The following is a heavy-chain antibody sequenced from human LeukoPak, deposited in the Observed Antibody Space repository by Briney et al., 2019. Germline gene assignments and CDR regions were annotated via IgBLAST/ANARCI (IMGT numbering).Heavy chain of an antibody. CDR1: GFTFSDYY. CDR3: AAGTTHGSGSYYFRY. J-gene: IGHJ4*02. D-gene: IGHD3-10*01. CDR2: IGSSSSYT. V-gene: IGHV3-11*06. Sequence: GGSLRLSCAASGFTFSDYYMSWIRQAPGKGLEWVSYIGSSSSYTNYADSVEGRFTISRDNAKNSLYLRMNSLRAEDTALYYCAAGTTHGSGSYYFRYWGQGTLVTVSS.